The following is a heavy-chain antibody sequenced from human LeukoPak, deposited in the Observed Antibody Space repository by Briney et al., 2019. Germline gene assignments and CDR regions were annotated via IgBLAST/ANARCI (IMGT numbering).Heavy chain of an antibody. J-gene: IGHJ4*02. D-gene: IGHD3-10*01. Sequence: GGSLRLSCAASGFTLSKFWMTWVRQAPGKGLQWVANINREGSDKYYVGSVKGRFTISRDNAKNSLYLQMNSLRVEDTAIYYCVKVAKYYYGSETYYFFEHWGQGTPVTASS. CDR3: VKVAKYYYGSETYYFFEH. CDR1: GFTLSKFW. CDR2: INREGSDK. V-gene: IGHV3-7*01.